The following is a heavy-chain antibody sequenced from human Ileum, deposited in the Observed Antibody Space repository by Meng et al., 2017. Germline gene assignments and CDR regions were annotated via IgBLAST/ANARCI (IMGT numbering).Heavy chain of an antibody. J-gene: IGHJ3*01. Sequence: EVRVVESGGGLVLPGGSLRLSCAVSGFTVSNNYLSWVRQAPGKGLECVSIIYSGGGTHYADSVKGRFTISRHNSKNTLYLQMDSLRPEDTAIYYCARDRGRFTWGQGTMVTVSS. CDR2: IYSGGGT. V-gene: IGHV3-53*04. CDR1: GFTVSNNY. CDR3: ARDRGRFT. D-gene: IGHD3-16*02.